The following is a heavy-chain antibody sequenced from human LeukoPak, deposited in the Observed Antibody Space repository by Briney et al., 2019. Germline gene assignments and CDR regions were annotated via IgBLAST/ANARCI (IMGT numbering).Heavy chain of an antibody. CDR3: ARDALDYYASGSYYSD. J-gene: IGHJ4*02. V-gene: IGHV1-69*06. CDR1: GGTFSSHG. CDR2: IIPIFGAA. D-gene: IGHD3-10*01. Sequence: SVKVSCKASGGTFSSHGFSWVRQAPGQGPEWMGGIIPIFGAANYAQKFQGRVTITADKSTSTAYMELRSLRSEDTAVYYCARDALDYYASGSYYSDWGQGTLVTVSS.